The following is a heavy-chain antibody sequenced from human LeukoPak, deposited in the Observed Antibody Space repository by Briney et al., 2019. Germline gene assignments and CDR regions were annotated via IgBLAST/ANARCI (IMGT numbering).Heavy chain of an antibody. D-gene: IGHD4-17*01. J-gene: IGHJ4*02. CDR2: IKQDGSEK. CDR1: GFTFSSYW. Sequence: SGGSLRLSCAGSGFTFSSYWMTWVRQAPGKGLEWVANIKQDGSEKYYVDSVKGRFTNSRDNSKNTPYLQMNSLRAEDTAVYYCAKDSIRVTRGEFDYWGQGTLVTVSS. V-gene: IGHV3-7*03. CDR3: AKDSIRVTRGEFDY.